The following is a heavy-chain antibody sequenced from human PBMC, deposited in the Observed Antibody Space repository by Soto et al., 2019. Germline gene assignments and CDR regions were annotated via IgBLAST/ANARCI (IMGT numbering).Heavy chain of an antibody. Sequence: QLQLLESGPGLVKSSETLSLTCTVSGGSIRSALYYWGWIRQPPGQGLEWIGNIYYHGDTYYNPFIQSRVPISVDTSRNQISLRLSYVTAGDTAVYYCARLTLDGTRYFAYWGQGAVVTVSS. D-gene: IGHD1-1*01. CDR3: ARLTLDGTRYFAY. CDR2: IYYHGDT. V-gene: IGHV4-39*01. J-gene: IGHJ4*02. CDR1: GGSIRSALYY.